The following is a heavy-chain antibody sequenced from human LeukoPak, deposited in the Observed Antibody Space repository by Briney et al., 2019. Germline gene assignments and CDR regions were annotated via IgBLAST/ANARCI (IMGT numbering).Heavy chain of an antibody. CDR1: GGSISSGSYY. Sequence: SQTLSLTCTVSGGSISSGSYYWSWIRQPAGKGLEWIGRIYTSGSTNYNPSLESRVTISVDTSKNQFSLKLSSVAASDTAVYYCAGLLGYCSGTSCYRGFDYWGQGTLVTVSS. J-gene: IGHJ4*02. CDR3: AGLLGYCSGTSCYRGFDY. CDR2: IYTSGST. D-gene: IGHD2-2*02. V-gene: IGHV4-61*02.